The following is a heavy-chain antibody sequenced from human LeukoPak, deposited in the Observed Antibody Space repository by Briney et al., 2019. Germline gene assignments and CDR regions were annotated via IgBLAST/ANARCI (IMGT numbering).Heavy chain of an antibody. V-gene: IGHV4-59*01. D-gene: IGHD3-10*01. Sequence: SETLSLTCTISGGSISSYYWSWIRQPPGKGPEWIGYIYYSGSTNYNPSLKSRVTISVDTSKNQFSLKLSSVTAADTAVYYCARVGDMVRGVTHNWFDPWGQGTLVTVSS. CDR3: ARVGDMVRGVTHNWFDP. CDR1: GGSISSYY. J-gene: IGHJ5*02. CDR2: IYYSGST.